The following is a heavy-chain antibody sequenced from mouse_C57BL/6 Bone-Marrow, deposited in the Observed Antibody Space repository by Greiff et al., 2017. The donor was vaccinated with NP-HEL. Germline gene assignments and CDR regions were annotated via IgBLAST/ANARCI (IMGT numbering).Heavy chain of an antibody. V-gene: IGHV1-18*01. J-gene: IGHJ1*03. CDR3: ARVHYGNYRYFDV. CDR2: INPNNGGT. D-gene: IGHD2-1*01. Sequence: VQLQQSGPELVKPGASVKIPCKASGYTFTDYNMDWVKQSHGKSLEWIGDINPNNGGTIYNQKFKGKATLTVDKSSSTAYMELRSLTSEDTAVYYCARVHYGNYRYFDVWGTGTTVTVSS. CDR1: GYTFTDYN.